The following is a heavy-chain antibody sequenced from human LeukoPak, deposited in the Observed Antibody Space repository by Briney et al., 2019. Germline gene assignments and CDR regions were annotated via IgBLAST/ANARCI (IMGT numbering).Heavy chain of an antibody. CDR3: ATDRGY. V-gene: IGHV3-48*04. J-gene: IGHJ4*02. CDR1: GFTFSNYN. Sequence: GSLRLSCAASGFTFSNYNVRWVRQAPGKGLQWVSYISTSSSSTSYADSVKGRFTISRDNAKNSLSLQMNSLKAEDTAVYYCATDRGYWGQGTLVTVSS. CDR2: ISTSSSST.